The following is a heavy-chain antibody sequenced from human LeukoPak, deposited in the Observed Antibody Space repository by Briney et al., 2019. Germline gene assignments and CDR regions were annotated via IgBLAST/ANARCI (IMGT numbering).Heavy chain of an antibody. J-gene: IGHJ3*02. CDR3: ARGVNAFDI. Sequence: GRSLRLSCVASGFSFSIYSMNWVRQAPGKGLEWVSYTSGSSSTIYNADSVKGRFTIYRDNAKNSLYLQMNSLRDEYTAVYYCARGVNAFDIWGQGAMVTVSS. CDR1: GFSFSIYS. D-gene: IGHD3-22*01. CDR2: TSGSSSTI. V-gene: IGHV3-48*02.